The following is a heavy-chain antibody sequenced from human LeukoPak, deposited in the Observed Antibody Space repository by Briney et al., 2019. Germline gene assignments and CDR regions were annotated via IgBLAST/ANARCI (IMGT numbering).Heavy chain of an antibody. Sequence: PSQTLSLTCTVSGGSISSGDYYWSWIRQPPGKGLEWIRYIYYSGSTYYNPSLKSRVTISVDTSKNQFSLKLSSVTAADTAVYYCARSQHYDFWSGYTPFDPWGQGTLVTVSS. D-gene: IGHD3-3*01. V-gene: IGHV4-30-4*08. CDR2: IYYSGST. CDR1: GGSISSGDYY. J-gene: IGHJ5*02. CDR3: ARSQHYDFWSGYTPFDP.